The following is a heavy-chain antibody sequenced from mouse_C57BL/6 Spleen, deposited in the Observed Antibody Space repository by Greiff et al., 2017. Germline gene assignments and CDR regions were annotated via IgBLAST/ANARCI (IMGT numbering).Heavy chain of an antibody. J-gene: IGHJ2*01. Sequence: VKLVESGPELVKPGASVKISCKASGYSFTSYYIHWVKQRPGQGLEWIGWIYPGSGNTKYNEKFKGKATLTADTSSSTAYMQLSSLTSEDSAVYYCARLDPDYWGQGTTLTVSS. V-gene: IGHV1-66*01. CDR2: IYPGSGNT. CDR1: GYSFTSYY. CDR3: ARLDPDY.